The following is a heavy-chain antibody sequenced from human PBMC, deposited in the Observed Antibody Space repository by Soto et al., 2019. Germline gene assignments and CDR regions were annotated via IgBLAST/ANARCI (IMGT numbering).Heavy chain of an antibody. CDR3: AKNKGIYHYYYGMDV. D-gene: IGHD6-13*01. CDR2: ISGSGGST. V-gene: IGHV3-23*01. Sequence: GGSLRLSCAASGFTFSSYAMSWVRQAPGKGLEWVSAISGSGGSTYYADSVKGRFTISRDNSKNTLYLQMNSLRAEDTAVYYCAKNKGIYHYYYGMDVWGQGTTVTVSS. J-gene: IGHJ6*02. CDR1: GFTFSSYA.